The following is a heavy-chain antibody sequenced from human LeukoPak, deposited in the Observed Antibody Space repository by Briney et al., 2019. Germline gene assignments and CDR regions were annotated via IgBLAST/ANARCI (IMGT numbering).Heavy chain of an antibody. V-gene: IGHV1-69*02. J-gene: IGHJ4*02. CDR3: ARYSGRYYDFWSGYFDY. Sequence: SVKVSCKASGGTFSSYTISWVRQAPGQGLEWMGRIIPILGMANYAQKFQGRVTITADKSTSTAYMELSSLRSEDTAVYYCARYSGRYYDFWSGYFDYWGQGTLVTVSS. D-gene: IGHD3-3*01. CDR2: IIPILGMA. CDR1: GGTFSSYT.